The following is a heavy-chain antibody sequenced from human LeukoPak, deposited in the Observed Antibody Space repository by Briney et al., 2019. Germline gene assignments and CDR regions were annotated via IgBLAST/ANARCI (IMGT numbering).Heavy chain of an antibody. J-gene: IGHJ4*02. CDR1: GFTFSSYS. CDR2: ISSSSSYI. D-gene: IGHD5-12*01. Sequence: GGSLRLSCAASGFTFSSYSMNWVRQAPGKGLEWVSSISSSSSYIYYADSVKGRFTISRDNAKNSLYLQMNSLRAEDTAVYYCARGHGSMVATDFDYWGQGTLVTVSS. V-gene: IGHV3-21*01. CDR3: ARGHGSMVATDFDY.